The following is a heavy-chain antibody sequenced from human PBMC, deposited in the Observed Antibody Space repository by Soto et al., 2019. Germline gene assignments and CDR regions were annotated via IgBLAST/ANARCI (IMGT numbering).Heavy chain of an antibody. CDR3: AKDTSSMLRGIGSLFDY. Sequence: PGGSLRLSCAASGFTFTNYAMSWARQAPGEGLEWVSTIRGDGDTTDYADSVRGRFTISRDNSKNTLYFQMNSLRAEDTAVYYCAKDTSSMLRGIGSLFDYWGQGTPVTVSS. CDR1: GFTFTNYA. J-gene: IGHJ4*02. D-gene: IGHD3-10*01. V-gene: IGHV3-23*01. CDR2: IRGDGDTT.